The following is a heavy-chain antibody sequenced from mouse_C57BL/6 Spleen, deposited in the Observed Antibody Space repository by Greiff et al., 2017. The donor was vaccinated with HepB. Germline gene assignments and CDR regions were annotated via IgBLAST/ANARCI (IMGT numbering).Heavy chain of an antibody. CDR1: GYTFTDYE. Sequence: QVQLQPSGAELVRPGASVTLSCQASGYTFTDYEMHWVKQTPVHGLEWIGAIDPETGGTSYNQKFKGKAILTADKSSSTAYMELRSLTSEDSAVYYCTSHDGYFDYWGQGTTLTVSS. D-gene: IGHD2-3*01. V-gene: IGHV1-15*01. CDR2: IDPETGGT. CDR3: TSHDGYFDY. J-gene: IGHJ2*01.